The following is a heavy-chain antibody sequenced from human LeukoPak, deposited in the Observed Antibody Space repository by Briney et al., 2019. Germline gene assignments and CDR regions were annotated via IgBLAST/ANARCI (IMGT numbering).Heavy chain of an antibody. CDR2: IGSGGYR. J-gene: IGHJ4*02. D-gene: IGHD6-6*01. V-gene: IGHV3-23*01. CDR3: AKKLPDASSYFDF. CDR1: GLTLSNYD. Sequence: GGSRRLSCVASGLTLSNYDTTWVRQAPGKGLEYVSSIGSGGYRFYGGSVKGRFSISRDNSQNTVYLQMNSLRGEDTAIYFCAKKLPDASSYFDFWGQGILVTVSS.